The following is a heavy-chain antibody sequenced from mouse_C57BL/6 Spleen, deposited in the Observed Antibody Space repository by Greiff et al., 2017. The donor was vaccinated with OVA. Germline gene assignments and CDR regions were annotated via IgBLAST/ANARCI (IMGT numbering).Heavy chain of an antibody. V-gene: IGHV5-9*01. D-gene: IGHD1-1*01. CDR2: ISGGGGNT. CDR3: ARNYGRGYAMDY. Sequence: EVQRVESGGGLVKPGGSLKLSCAASGFTFSSYTMSWVRQTPEKRLEWVATISGGGGNTYYPASVKGRFTISRDNAKNTLYLQMSSLRSEDTALYYCARNYGRGYAMDYWGQGTSVTVSS. CDR1: GFTFSSYT. J-gene: IGHJ4*01.